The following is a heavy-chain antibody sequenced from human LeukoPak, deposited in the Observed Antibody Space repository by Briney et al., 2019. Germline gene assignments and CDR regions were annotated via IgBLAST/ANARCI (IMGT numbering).Heavy chain of an antibody. V-gene: IGHV1-18*01. CDR2: ISASDGTT. Sequence: ASVKVSCKASGYNFTNYGISWVRQAPGQGLEYLGWISASDGTTNYAQKVQDRVTMTTDTSTSTAYLELRSLRSEDTAVYYCARCGAAVTTHFSHWGQGTLVTVSS. J-gene: IGHJ4*02. CDR3: ARCGAAVTTHFSH. CDR1: GYNFTNYG. D-gene: IGHD4-17*01.